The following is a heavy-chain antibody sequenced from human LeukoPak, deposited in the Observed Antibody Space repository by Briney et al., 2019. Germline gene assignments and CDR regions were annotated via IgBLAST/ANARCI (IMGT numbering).Heavy chain of an antibody. CDR1: GGSISGYY. CDR3: ARHRSSSLYFDY. Sequence: PSETLSLTCTVSGGSISGYYWSWIRQPPGKGLEWIGYIYYRGSTNYNPSLKSRVTISVDTSKNQFSLKLSSVAAADTAVYYCARHRSSSLYFDYWGQGTLVTVSS. V-gene: IGHV4-59*08. CDR2: IYYRGST. J-gene: IGHJ4*02. D-gene: IGHD6-6*01.